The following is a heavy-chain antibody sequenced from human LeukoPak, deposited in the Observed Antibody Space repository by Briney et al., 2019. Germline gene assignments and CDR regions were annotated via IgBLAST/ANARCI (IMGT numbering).Heavy chain of an antibody. CDR2: ISSSSSTI. Sequence: GGSLRLSCAASGFTFSSYSMNWVRQAPGKGLEWVSYISSSSSTICYADSVKGRFTISRDNAKNSRYLQMNSLRDEDTAVYYCAREYYYDSSGPFDYWGQGTLVTVSS. J-gene: IGHJ4*02. D-gene: IGHD3-22*01. CDR3: AREYYYDSSGPFDY. V-gene: IGHV3-48*02. CDR1: GFTFSSYS.